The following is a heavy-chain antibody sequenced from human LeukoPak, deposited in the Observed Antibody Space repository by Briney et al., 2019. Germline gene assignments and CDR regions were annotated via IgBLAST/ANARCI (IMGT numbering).Heavy chain of an antibody. CDR1: GYTFTNNY. CDR2: INPRDGST. Sequence: GASVKVSCKASGYTFTNNYIHWVRQAPGQGLEWMGIINPRDGSTNYAQKFQGRVTMTTDTSTSTVNMELSSLRSKDTAVYYCARDLAAPAGGDYGYYYYGMDVWGQGTTVTVFS. D-gene: IGHD6-13*01. CDR3: ARDLAAPAGGDYGYYYYGMDV. J-gene: IGHJ6*02. V-gene: IGHV1-46*01.